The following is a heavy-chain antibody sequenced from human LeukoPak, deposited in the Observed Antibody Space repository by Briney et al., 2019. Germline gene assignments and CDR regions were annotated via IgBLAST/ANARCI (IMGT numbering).Heavy chain of an antibody. CDR3: ASKVPAAINWFDP. V-gene: IGHV1-69*13. D-gene: IGHD2-2*02. CDR1: GGTFSSYA. Sequence: ASVKVSCKASGGTFSSYAISWVRQAPGQGLEWMGGIIPIFGTANYAQKFQGRVTITADESTSTAYMELSSLRSEDTAVYYCASKVPAAINWFDPWGQGTLVTVSS. J-gene: IGHJ5*02. CDR2: IIPIFGTA.